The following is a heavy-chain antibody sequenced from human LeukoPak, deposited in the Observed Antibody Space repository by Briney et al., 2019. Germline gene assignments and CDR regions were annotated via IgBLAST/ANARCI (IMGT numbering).Heavy chain of an antibody. Sequence: SETLSLTCAVYGGSLNNYHWTWIRQPPGKGLEWIAEISHSGSTSYNPSLKSRVSMSVDTSKSQFSLKLNSMTAADTALYFCARGMKVWGTFPFSTSSYYYYAMDVWGQGTTVTVSS. J-gene: IGHJ6*02. CDR3: ARGMKVWGTFPFSTSSYYYYAMDV. V-gene: IGHV4-34*01. CDR1: GGSLNNYH. CDR2: ISHSGST. D-gene: IGHD3-16*01.